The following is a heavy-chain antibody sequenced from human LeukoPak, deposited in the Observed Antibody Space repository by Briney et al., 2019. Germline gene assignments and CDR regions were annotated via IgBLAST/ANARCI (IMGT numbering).Heavy chain of an antibody. D-gene: IGHD4-11*01. CDR2: SHYSGNT. J-gene: IGHJ5*02. CDR3: ARGGTAVTTFGWLDP. Sequence: PSETLSLTPSDSRGSISSYFWSSLRQPPGKRLEWIGYSHYSGNTNYNTPLKGRVSMSVDTSKNQFSLKLSSVSAADTAVYYCARGGTAVTTFGWLDPWGPGTLVTVSS. CDR1: RGSISSYF. V-gene: IGHV4-59*01.